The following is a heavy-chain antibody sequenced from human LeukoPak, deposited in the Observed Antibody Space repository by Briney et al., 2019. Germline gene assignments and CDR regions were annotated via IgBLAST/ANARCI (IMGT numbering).Heavy chain of an antibody. D-gene: IGHD5-12*01. CDR3: ARDQGYSGYDFYFDY. V-gene: IGHV1-3*01. Sequence: VASVKVSCKASGYTFTSYAMHWVRQAPGQRLEWMGWINAGNGNTKYSQKFQGRVTITRDTSASTACMELSSLRSEDTAVYYCARDQGYSGYDFYFDYWGQGTLVTVSS. J-gene: IGHJ4*02. CDR1: GYTFTSYA. CDR2: INAGNGNT.